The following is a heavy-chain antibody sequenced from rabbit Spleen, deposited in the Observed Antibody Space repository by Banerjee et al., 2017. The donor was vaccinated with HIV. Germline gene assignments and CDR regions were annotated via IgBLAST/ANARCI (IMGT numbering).Heavy chain of an antibody. V-gene: IGHV1S40*01. D-gene: IGHD1-1*01. CDR3: ARDTSSSFSSYGMDL. J-gene: IGHJ6*01. Sequence: QSLEESGGDLVKPGASLTLTCKASGFRFSFNNDYVMCWVRQAPGKGLEWIACINSYTAKSVYATWAKGPFTISKTSSTTVTLQMTRLTAADTATYFCARDTSSSFSSYGMDLWGQGTLVTVS. CDR2: INSYTAKS. CDR1: GFRFSFNNDYV.